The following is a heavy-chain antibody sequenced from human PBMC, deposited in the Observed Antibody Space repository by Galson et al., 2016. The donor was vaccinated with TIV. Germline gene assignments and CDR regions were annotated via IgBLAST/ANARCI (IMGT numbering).Heavy chain of an antibody. V-gene: IGHV1-8*01. CDR1: GYTFNNYE. Sequence: SVKVSCKASGYTFNNYETNWVRQASGQGLEWMGWIKPNSGETGFAQRFQDRVTMTTDTSISTAYMELRSLTSEDTAVYYCARVRDIRVGPGGMTGGFNGGWLDPWGQGTLVTVSS. CDR3: ARVRDIRVGPGGMTGGFNGGWLDP. J-gene: IGHJ5*02. CDR2: IKPNSGET. D-gene: IGHD2-2*01.